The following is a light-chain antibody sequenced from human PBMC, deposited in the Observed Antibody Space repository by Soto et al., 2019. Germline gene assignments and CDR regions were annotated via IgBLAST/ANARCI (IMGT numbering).Light chain of an antibody. CDR3: QQYDNWLRT. CDR2: GAS. V-gene: IGKV3-15*01. J-gene: IGKJ1*01. Sequence: EIVMTQSPATLSVSPGERATLSCRASQDISTNLAWYQQKPGQAPRLLIYGASTRATGIPARFSGSGSGTEFTLTISSLQSEDFAVYYCQQYDNWLRTFGQGTKV. CDR1: QDISTN.